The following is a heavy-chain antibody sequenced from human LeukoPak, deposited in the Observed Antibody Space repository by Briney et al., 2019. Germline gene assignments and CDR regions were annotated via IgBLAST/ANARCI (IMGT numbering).Heavy chain of an antibody. CDR1: GFTVSSNY. D-gene: IGHD4-17*01. J-gene: IGHJ4*02. CDR2: IYSGDST. V-gene: IGHV3-53*01. CDR3: ARVRGDYPYYFDY. Sequence: GGSLRLSCAASGFTVSSNYMSWVRQAPGKGLEWFSVIYSGDSTYYADSVKGRFTISRDNSKNTLYLQMKSLRAEDTAVYYCARVRGDYPYYFDYWGQGTLVTVSS.